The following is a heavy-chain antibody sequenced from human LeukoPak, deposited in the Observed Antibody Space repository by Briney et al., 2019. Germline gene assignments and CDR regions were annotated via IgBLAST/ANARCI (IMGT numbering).Heavy chain of an antibody. J-gene: IGHJ4*02. CDR3: ARDNWITMIPCSDY. CDR2: KKQEGSEK. Sequence: GGSLRLSCAASGFIFSSNWMSWVRQPPGKGLEWVANKKQEGSEKYYVDSVKGPFTISRNNAKNSLYLQMNSLRAEDTAVYYCARDNWITMIPCSDYCGQGTLVTVSS. CDR1: GFIFSSNW. V-gene: IGHV3-7*03. D-gene: IGHD3-22*01.